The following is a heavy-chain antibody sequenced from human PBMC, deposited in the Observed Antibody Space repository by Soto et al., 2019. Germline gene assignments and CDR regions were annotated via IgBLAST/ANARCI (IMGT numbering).Heavy chain of an antibody. D-gene: IGHD5-12*01. CDR1: GGSFSGYY. V-gene: IGHV4-34*01. J-gene: IGHJ6*02. CDR2: INHSGST. CDR3: ARSGYDYYCYYGMDV. Sequence: TLSLTCAVYGGSFSGYYWSWIRQPPGKGLEWIGEINHSGSTNYNPSLKSRVTISVDTSKNQFSLKLSSVTAADTAVYYCARSGYDYYCYYGMDVWGQGTTVTVSS.